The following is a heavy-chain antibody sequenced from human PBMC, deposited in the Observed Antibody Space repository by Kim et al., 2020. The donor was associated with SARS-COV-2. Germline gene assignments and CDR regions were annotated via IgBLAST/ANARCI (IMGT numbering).Heavy chain of an antibody. V-gene: IGHV4-39*01. Sequence: SETLSLTCTVSGGSISSSSYYWGWIRQPPGKGLEWIGSIYYSGSTYCNPSLKSRVTISVDTSKNQFSLKLSSVTAADTAVYYCARRTTVTTVWYYYYGMDVCAKGPRSPSP. CDR1: GGSISSSSYY. CDR2: IYYSGST. CDR3: ARRTTVTTVWYYYYGMDV. D-gene: IGHD4-17*01. J-gene: IGHJ6*02.